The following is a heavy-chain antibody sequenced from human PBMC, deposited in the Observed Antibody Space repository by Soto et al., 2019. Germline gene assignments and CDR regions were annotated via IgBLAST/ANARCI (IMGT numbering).Heavy chain of an antibody. CDR1: GYTFTGYY. CDR2: INPNSGGT. CDR3: ARDPGITGTRSEGFYYYGMDV. V-gene: IGHV1-2*02. Sequence: ASVKVSCKASGYTFTGYYMHWVRQAPGQGLEWMGWINPNSGGTNYAQKFQGRVTMTRDTSISTAYMELSRLRSDDTAVYYCARDPGITGTRSEGFYYYGMDVWGQGATVTVSS. D-gene: IGHD1-7*01. J-gene: IGHJ6*02.